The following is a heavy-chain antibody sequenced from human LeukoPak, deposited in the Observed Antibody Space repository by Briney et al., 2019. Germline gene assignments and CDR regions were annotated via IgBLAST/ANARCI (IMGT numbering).Heavy chain of an antibody. CDR2: INQGGSEK. D-gene: IGHD4-17*01. J-gene: IGHJ4*02. CDR3: ARDVPTTVTCFDY. Sequence: GGSLRLSCAASGFTFSSYWMSWVRQAPEKGLEWVANINQGGSEKYYVDSVKGRFTISRDNAKNSLYLQMNSLRDEDTAVYYCARDVPTTVTCFDYWGQGTLVTVSS. CDR1: GFTFSSYW. V-gene: IGHV3-7*01.